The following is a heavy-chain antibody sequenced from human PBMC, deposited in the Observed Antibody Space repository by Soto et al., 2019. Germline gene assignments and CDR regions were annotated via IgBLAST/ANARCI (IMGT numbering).Heavy chain of an antibody. Sequence: SETLSLTCTVSGGSISSYYWSWIRQPPGKGLEWIGYIYYSGSTNYNPSLKSRVTISVDTSKNQFSLKLSSVTAADTAVYYCARDKSLGRLADWGQGTLVTVSS. CDR2: IYYSGST. D-gene: IGHD1-1*01. CDR3: ARDKSLGRLAD. V-gene: IGHV4-59*01. CDR1: GGSISSYY. J-gene: IGHJ4*02.